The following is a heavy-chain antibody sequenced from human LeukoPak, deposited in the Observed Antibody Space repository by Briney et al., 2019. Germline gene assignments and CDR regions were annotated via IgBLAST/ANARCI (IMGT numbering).Heavy chain of an antibody. J-gene: IGHJ4*02. CDR2: IYSGGST. CDR1: GFTVSSNY. V-gene: IGHV3-66*01. Sequence: GGSLRLSCAASGFTVSSNYMSWVRQAPGKGLEWVSVIYSGGSTYYADSVKGRLTISRDNSKNTLYLQMNSLRAEDTAVHYCAKSIAVAGTNFDYWGQGTLVTVSS. D-gene: IGHD6-19*01. CDR3: AKSIAVAGTNFDY.